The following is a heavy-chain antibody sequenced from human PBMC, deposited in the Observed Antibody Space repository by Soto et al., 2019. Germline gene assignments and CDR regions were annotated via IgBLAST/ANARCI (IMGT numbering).Heavy chain of an antibody. V-gene: IGHV4-30-4*01. CDR3: AGVGSSSWAYYYGMDV. CDR2: IYYSGST. Sequence: QVQLQESGPGLVKPSQTLSLTCTVSGGSISSGDYYWSWIRQPPGKGLEWIGYIYYSGSTYSNPSLTSLLTISVDTSKTQFSLKLSSVTAADTAVYYCAGVGSSSWAYYYGMDVWGQGTTVTVSS. D-gene: IGHD6-6*01. CDR1: GGSISSGDYY. J-gene: IGHJ6*02.